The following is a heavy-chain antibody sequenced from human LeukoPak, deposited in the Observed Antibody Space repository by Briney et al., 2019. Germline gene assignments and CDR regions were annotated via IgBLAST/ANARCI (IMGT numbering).Heavy chain of an antibody. Sequence: GSVRLYCTTSGFTCGDFAMSWFRHAPGQGLVWVSFIRCNASGGTTEYAASVKGRFNISRGAAYSVPRLQRYSLKTEDTAVYYCTRGYYYDSSGYWGYWGQGTLVTVSS. CDR1: GFTCGDFA. D-gene: IGHD3-22*01. J-gene: IGHJ4*02. CDR2: IRCNASGGTT. CDR3: TRGYYYDSSGYWGY. V-gene: IGHV3-49*03.